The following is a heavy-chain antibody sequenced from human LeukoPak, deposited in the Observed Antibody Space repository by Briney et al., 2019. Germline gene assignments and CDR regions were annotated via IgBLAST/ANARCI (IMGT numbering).Heavy chain of an antibody. V-gene: IGHV3-30*02. D-gene: IGHD1-26*01. CDR2: IRYDGSNK. J-gene: IGHJ4*02. CDR1: GFTFSSYG. CDR3: AKLMYSGYYYDY. Sequence: GGSLRLSCAASGFTFSSYGMHWVRRAPGKGLEWVAFIRYDGSNKYYADSVKGRFTISRDNSKNTLYLQMNSLRAEDTAMYYCAKLMYSGYYYDYWGQGTLVTVSS.